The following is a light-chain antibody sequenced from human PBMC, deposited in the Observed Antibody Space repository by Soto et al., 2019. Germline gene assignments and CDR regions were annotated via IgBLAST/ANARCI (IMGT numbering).Light chain of an antibody. Sequence: DIQMTQSPSTLSASVGDRVTITCRASQSISSWLAWYQQKPGKAPKLLIYDASSLESGVPSRFSGSGSGTEITLTISSMQPDDFVTYYCQQYNSYYPLTFGGGTKVDIK. CDR2: DAS. CDR3: QQYNSYYPLT. CDR1: QSISSW. J-gene: IGKJ4*01. V-gene: IGKV1-5*01.